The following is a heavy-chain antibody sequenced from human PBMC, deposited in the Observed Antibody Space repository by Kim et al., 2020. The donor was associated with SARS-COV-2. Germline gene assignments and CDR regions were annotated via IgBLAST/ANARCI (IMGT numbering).Heavy chain of an antibody. CDR3: ARDGTAWTTGGWFDP. D-gene: IGHD4-17*01. CDR1: GFTFSDYY. V-gene: IGHV3-11*05. CDR2: ISSSSSYT. Sequence: GGSLRLSCAASGFTFSDYYMSWIRQAPGKGLEWVSYISSSSSYTNYADSVKGRFTISRDNAKNSLYLQMNSLRAEDTAVYYCARDGTAWTTGGWFDPWGQGTLVTVSS. J-gene: IGHJ5*02.